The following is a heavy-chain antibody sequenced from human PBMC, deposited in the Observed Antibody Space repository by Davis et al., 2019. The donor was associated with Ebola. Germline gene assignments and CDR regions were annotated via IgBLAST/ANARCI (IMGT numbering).Heavy chain of an antibody. CDR2: ISAYNGNT. D-gene: IGHD2-2*01. J-gene: IGHJ6*02. V-gene: IGHV1-18*01. CDR3: ARDGIPADIVVVPALVHYYYYYYGMDV. CDR1: GYTFTSYG. Sequence: ASVKVSCKASGYTFTSYGISWVRQAPGQGLEWMGWISAYNGNTNYAQKLQGRVTMTTDTSTSTAYMELRSLRSDDTAVYYCARDGIPADIVVVPALVHYYYYYYGMDVWGQGTTVTVSS.